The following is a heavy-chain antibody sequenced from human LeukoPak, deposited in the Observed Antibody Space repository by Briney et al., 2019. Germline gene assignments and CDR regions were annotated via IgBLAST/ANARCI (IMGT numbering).Heavy chain of an antibody. D-gene: IGHD3-10*01. V-gene: IGHV4-59*12. J-gene: IGHJ5*02. CDR2: IYYSGST. CDR1: GGSISSYY. CDR3: ARDSGTTGEVKFDP. Sequence: SSETLSLTCTVSGGSISSYYWSWIRQPPGKGLEWIGYIYYSGSTNYNPSLKSRVTMSVDTSKNQFSLKLSSVTAADTAVYCCARDSGTTGEVKFDPWGQGTLVTVSS.